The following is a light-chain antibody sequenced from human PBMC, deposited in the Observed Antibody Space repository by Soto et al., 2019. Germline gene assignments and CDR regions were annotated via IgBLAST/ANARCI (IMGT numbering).Light chain of an antibody. J-gene: IGKJ4*01. V-gene: IGKV1-33*01. Sequence: DIQMTQSPSSLSASVGDRVTITCQASQDISNYLNWYRQKPGKAPKLLIYDASNLETGVPSRFSGSGSGTDFTFTISSLQPEDIATYYCQQYDNPPFTFGGGTKVEIK. CDR3: QQYDNPPFT. CDR1: QDISNY. CDR2: DAS.